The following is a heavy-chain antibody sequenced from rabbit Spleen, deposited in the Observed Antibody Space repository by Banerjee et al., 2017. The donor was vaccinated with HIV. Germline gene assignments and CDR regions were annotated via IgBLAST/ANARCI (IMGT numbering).Heavy chain of an antibody. Sequence: QSLEESGGDLVKPGASLTLTCTASGVSFTISSYMCWVRQAPGKGLEWIACIDAGSSGFTYFATWAKGRFTVSKASSSTVTLQMTRLTAADPATYFCARDAGRGDYLDGVFNFGVPGTLVTVS. J-gene: IGHJ4*01. D-gene: IGHD8-1*01. V-gene: IGHV1S40*01. CDR3: ARDAGRGDYLDGVFNF. CDR2: IDAGSSGFT. CDR1: GVSFTISSY.